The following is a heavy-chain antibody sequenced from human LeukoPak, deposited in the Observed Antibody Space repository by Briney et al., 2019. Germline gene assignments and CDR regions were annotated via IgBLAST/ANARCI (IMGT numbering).Heavy chain of an antibody. CDR1: GGSISSYY. D-gene: IGHD6-19*01. V-gene: IGHV4-59*01. Sequence: SETLSLTCTVSGGSISSYYWSWIRQPPGKGLEWIGYIYYSGSTNYNPSLKSRVTMSVDTSKNQFSLKLSSVTAADTAVYYCARVRPVAGTGHYYFDYWGQGTLVTVSS. CDR2: IYYSGST. J-gene: IGHJ4*02. CDR3: ARVRPVAGTGHYYFDY.